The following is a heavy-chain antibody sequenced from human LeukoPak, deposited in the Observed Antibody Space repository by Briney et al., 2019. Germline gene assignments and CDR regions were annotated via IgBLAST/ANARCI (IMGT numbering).Heavy chain of an antibody. J-gene: IGHJ4*02. CDR2: IRYGADST. V-gene: IGHV3-23*01. CDR3: ARDFRSSWSFFDY. CDR1: GFTFSSYW. Sequence: PGGSLRLSCAASGFTFSSYWMSWVRQAPGKGLEWVSTIRYGADSTYYADSVKGRFTISRDNSKNTLYLQMNSLRAEDTAVYYCARDFRSSWSFFDYWGQGTLVTVSS. D-gene: IGHD6-13*01.